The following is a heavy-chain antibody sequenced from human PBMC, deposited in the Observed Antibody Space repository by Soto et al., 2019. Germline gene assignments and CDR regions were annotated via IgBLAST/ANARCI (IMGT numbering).Heavy chain of an antibody. CDR3: ARRNYDFWSGSPYGMDV. V-gene: IGHV1-18*01. CDR1: GYTFTSYG. CDR2: ISAYNGNT. D-gene: IGHD3-3*01. J-gene: IGHJ6*02. Sequence: ASVKVSCKASGYTFTSYGISWVRPAPGQGLEWMGWISAYNGNTNYAQKLQGRVTMTTDTSTSTAYMELRSLRSDDTAVYYCARRNYDFWSGSPYGMDVWGQGTTVTVSS.